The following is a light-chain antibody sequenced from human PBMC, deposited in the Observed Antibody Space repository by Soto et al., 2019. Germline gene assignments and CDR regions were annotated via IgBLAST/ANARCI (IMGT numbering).Light chain of an antibody. J-gene: IGKJ5*01. CDR1: QGIGDT. CDR2: DTS. Sequence: EIVMTQSPATLSVSPGEGATLSCRASQGIGDTLAWYQQKPGQTPRLLIYDTSIRATGVPARFSGSRSGAEFTLTISSLQPEDFATYYCQQHGQWPITFGQGTRLEIK. V-gene: IGKV3-15*01. CDR3: QQHGQWPIT.